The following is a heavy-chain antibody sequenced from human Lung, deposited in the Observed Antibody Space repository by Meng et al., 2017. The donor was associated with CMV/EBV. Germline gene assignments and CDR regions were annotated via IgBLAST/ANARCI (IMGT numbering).Heavy chain of an antibody. CDR1: GFTFSSYS. CDR2: ISSSSSYI. CDR3: ASERTQDDFWSGYCFAY. J-gene: IGHJ4*02. V-gene: IGHV3-21*01. D-gene: IGHD3-3*01. Sequence: GESLKISCAASGFTFSSYSMNWVRQAPGKGLEWVSSISSSSSYIYYADSVKGRFTISRDNAKNSLYLQMNSLRAEDTAVYYCASERTQDDFWSGYCFAYWGQETLVTVSS.